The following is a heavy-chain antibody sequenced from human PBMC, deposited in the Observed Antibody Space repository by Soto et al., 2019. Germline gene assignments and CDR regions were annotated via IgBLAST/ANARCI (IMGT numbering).Heavy chain of an antibody. CDR2: INRSSGGT. D-gene: IGHD1-26*01. CDR3: ARAGSYGGFDI. J-gene: IGHJ3*02. Sequence: ASEKISSKASGYTFTGDYMHWVRQAPGQGLESMGWINRSSGGTNYAQMFKGNVTMTRDTYNSTAYRELRRLRSDYTAVDYCARAGSYGGFDIWGQGTMVTV. V-gene: IGHV1-2*02. CDR1: GYTFTGDY.